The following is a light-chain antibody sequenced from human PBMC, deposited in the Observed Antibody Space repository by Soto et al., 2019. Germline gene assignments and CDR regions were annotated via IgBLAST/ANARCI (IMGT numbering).Light chain of an antibody. V-gene: IGKV3-20*01. J-gene: IGKJ5*01. CDR1: QSVSSGY. CDR3: QQYGMPTT. CDR2: GAS. Sequence: IVLTQSAGTLSLSPGDGATLSCRASQSVSSGYLAWYTQNPGRAPRFLIYGASRRATRIPDRFSGSRSGTDFTTSISTLAPDDFGVYCSQQYGMPTTFGQGSRPEN.